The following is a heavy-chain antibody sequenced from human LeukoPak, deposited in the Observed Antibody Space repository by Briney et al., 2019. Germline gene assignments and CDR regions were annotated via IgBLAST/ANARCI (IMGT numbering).Heavy chain of an antibody. V-gene: IGHV4-39*01. J-gene: IGHJ4*02. CDR1: GGSISSSSAY. D-gene: IGHD5-18*01. CDR2: IYYSKNT. CDR3: VSPRGFSHGYFDY. Sequence: SETLSLTCTVSGGSISSSSAYWGWIRQPPGKGLEWIGSIYYSKNTYYNPSLKSRVTISADTSKNQFSLTLGSVSATDTAVYYCVSPRGFSHGYFDYWGQGTLVTVSS.